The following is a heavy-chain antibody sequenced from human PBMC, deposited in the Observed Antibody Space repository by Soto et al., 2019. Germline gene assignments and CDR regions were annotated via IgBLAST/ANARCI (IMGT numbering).Heavy chain of an antibody. CDR2: IYYSGST. CDR3: ARHSNRNYGLYYFDY. J-gene: IGHJ4*02. Sequence: SETLSHTCTFAGGSISGYYWSWIRQPPGKGLEWIGFIYYSGSTKYKPSLKSRVSISVDTSKNQFSLKVSSATAADTAVYYCARHSNRNYGLYYFDYWGLGALVTVSS. V-gene: IGHV4-59*08. D-gene: IGHD4-4*01. CDR1: GGSISGYY.